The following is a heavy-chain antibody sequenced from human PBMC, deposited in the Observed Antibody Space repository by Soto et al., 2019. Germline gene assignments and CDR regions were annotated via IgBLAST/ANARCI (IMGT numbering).Heavy chain of an antibody. V-gene: IGHV1-69*13. CDR2: IIPLFGRA. Sequence: SVKVSCKASGYTFTSYAMHWVRQAPGQRLEWMGGIIPLFGRANYAQKFQGRVTITAAASTSTAYMELSSLRSEDTAVYYCAQTLGLAAAGPGRFDLWGRGTLVTVS. CDR3: AQTLGLAAAGPGRFDL. D-gene: IGHD6-25*01. J-gene: IGHJ2*01. CDR1: GYTFTSYA.